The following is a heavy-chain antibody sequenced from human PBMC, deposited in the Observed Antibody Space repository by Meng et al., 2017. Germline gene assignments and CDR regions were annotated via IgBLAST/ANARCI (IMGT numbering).Heavy chain of an antibody. CDR3: AHRRDYYGSGNHFDY. CDR2: IYWDDDK. D-gene: IGHD3-10*01. Sequence: QVPLTLLGTTSAQPTQPFRLTWSFFGFSLRTSGGGVGWIRQPPGKALEWLALIYWDDDKRYSPSLKSRLTITKDTTKNQVVLTMTNMDPVDTATYYCAHRRDYYGSGNHFDYWGQGTLVTVSS. J-gene: IGHJ4*02. CDR1: GFSLRTSGGG. V-gene: IGHV2-5*02.